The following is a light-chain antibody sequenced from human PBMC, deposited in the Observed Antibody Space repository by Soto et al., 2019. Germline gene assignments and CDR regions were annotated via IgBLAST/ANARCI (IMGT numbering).Light chain of an antibody. CDR2: AAS. Sequence: DIQLTQSPSFLSASVGDRVTITCRASQGISSYLAWYQQKPGKAPKLLIYAASTLQSGVPSRFSRSGSGTEFTLTISSLQPEDFATYFCQQLNSYPLFTFGPGTKVDIK. CDR3: QQLNSYPLFT. V-gene: IGKV1-9*01. CDR1: QGISSY. J-gene: IGKJ3*01.